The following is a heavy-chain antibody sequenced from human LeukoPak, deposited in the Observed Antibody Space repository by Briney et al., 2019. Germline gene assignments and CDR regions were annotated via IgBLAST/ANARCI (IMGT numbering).Heavy chain of an antibody. D-gene: IGHD4-17*01. CDR2: IYHSGST. V-gene: IGHV4-30-2*01. J-gene: IGHJ4*02. CDR3: ARAQADGDPIDY. CDR1: GGSISSGGYS. Sequence: SETLSLTCAVSGGSISSGGYSWSWIRQPPGKGLEWIGYIYHSGSTYYNPSLKSRVTISVDRSKNQFSLKLGSVTAADTAVYYCARAQADGDPIDYWGQGTLVTVSS.